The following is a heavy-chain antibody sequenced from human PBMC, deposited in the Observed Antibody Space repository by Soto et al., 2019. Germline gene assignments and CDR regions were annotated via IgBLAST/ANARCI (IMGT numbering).Heavy chain of an antibody. CDR2: ITPFSGGV. V-gene: IGHV1-45*02. CDR1: GNTFTYRY. D-gene: IGHD1-26*01. Sequence: QMQLVQSGAEVKKTGSSVTVSCKALGNTFTYRYLHWVRQAPGQALEWMGWITPFSGGVHYAQKFQERVTITRDWSINTAYMQMSSLRSEDTAMYFCAGGGAGSGPFTWELPDHWGQGTLVTVSS. CDR3: AGGGAGSGPFTWELPDH. J-gene: IGHJ4*02.